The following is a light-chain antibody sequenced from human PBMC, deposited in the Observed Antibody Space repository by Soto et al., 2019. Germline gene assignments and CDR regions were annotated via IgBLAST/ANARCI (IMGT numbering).Light chain of an antibody. CDR3: QQYNSYPPT. CDR1: QSISSW. J-gene: IGKJ4*01. V-gene: IGKV1-5*03. CDR2: KAS. Sequence: DIQRTQSPSTLSASVGDRVTITCRASQSISSWLAWYQQKPGKAPKLLIYKASSLESGVPSRFSGSGSGTEFTLTISSLQPDDFATYYCQQYNSYPPTFGGGTKVDIK.